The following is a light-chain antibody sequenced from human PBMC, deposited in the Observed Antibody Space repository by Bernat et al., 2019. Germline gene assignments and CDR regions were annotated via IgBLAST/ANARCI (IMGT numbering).Light chain of an antibody. J-gene: IGKJ2*01. CDR3: QQYSSYPYT. CDR1: QSISPC. Sequence: DIQMTQSPSTLSASVGDRVTITCRASQSISPCLAWYQQRPGKAPNLLIYQASSLESGVSSRFSGSGSGTEFTLTISSLQPDDFATYFCQQYSSYPYTFGKGTKLENK. CDR2: QAS. V-gene: IGKV1-5*03.